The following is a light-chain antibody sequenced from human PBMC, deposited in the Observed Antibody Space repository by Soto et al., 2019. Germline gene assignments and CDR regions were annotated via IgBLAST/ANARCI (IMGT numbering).Light chain of an antibody. J-gene: IGKJ4*01. Sequence: EILFTQFPTPPSFSSGEKNTPSPRALLSVSSYLAWYQQKPGQAPRLLIYDASNRATGIPARFSGSGSGTDFTLTISSLEPEDFAVYYCQQRSNWPPLTFGGGTKVDIK. CDR3: QQRSNWPPLT. CDR2: DAS. V-gene: IGKV3-11*01. CDR1: LSVSSY.